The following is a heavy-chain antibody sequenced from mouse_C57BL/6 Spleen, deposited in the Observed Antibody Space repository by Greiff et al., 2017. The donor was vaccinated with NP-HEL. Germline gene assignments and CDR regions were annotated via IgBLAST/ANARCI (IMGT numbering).Heavy chain of an antibody. J-gene: IGHJ3*01. CDR3: ARPLYSNYVLGEFAY. CDR1: GFTFSDYG. Sequence: EVHLVESGGGLVQPGGSLKLSCAASGFTFSDYGMAWVRQAPRKGPEWVAFISNLAYSIYYADTVTGRFTISRENAKNTLYLEMSSLRSEDTAMYYCARPLYSNYVLGEFAYWGQGTLVTVSA. CDR2: ISNLAYSI. D-gene: IGHD2-5*01. V-gene: IGHV5-15*01.